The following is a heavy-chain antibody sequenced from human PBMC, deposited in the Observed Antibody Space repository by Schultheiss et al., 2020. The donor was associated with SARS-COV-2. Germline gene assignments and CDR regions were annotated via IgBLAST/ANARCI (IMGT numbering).Heavy chain of an antibody. V-gene: IGHV3-30*18. Sequence: GGSLRLSCAASGFTFDDYAMHWVRQAPGKGLEWVGGISSDGGNKYYADSVKGRFTISRDNSKNTLYLQMNSLRAEDTAVYYCAKPPAPFDYSTGFDYWGQGTLVTVSS. CDR2: ISSDGGNK. J-gene: IGHJ4*02. CDR1: GFTFDDYA. D-gene: IGHD4-11*01. CDR3: AKPPAPFDYSTGFDY.